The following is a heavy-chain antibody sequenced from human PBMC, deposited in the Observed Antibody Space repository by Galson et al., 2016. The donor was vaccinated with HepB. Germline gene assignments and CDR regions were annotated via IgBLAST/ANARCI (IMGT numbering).Heavy chain of an antibody. CDR1: GGPISSVCYY. CDR3: ARETGTHWYFDL. V-gene: IGHV4-30-4*08. J-gene: IGHJ2*01. Sequence: TLSLTCPVPGGPISSVCYYWSWIRQPPGKGLEWIGYSDYSGSTYYNPSLKRRITISIDSSKNQFSLKVNSVTAADTAVYYCARETGTHWYFDLWGRGTLITVSS. CDR2: SDYSGST. D-gene: IGHD7-27*01.